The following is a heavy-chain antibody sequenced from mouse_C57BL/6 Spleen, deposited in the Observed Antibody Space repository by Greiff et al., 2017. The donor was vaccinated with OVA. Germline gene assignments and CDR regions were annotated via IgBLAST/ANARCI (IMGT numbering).Heavy chain of an antibody. CDR3: ARTIYYGSRGRYFDY. CDR2: IYPGSGST. J-gene: IGHJ2*01. V-gene: IGHV1-55*01. D-gene: IGHD1-1*01. CDR1: GYTFTSYW. Sequence: QVQLKQPGAELVKPGASVKMSCKASGYTFTSYWITWVKQRPGQGLEWIGDIYPGSGSTNYNEKLKSKATLTVDTSSRTAYMQLSSLTSEDSAVYYCARTIYYGSRGRYFDYWGQGTTLTVSS.